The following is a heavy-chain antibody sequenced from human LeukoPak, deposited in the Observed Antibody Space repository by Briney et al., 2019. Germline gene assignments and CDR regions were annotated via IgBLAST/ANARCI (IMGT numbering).Heavy chain of an antibody. CDR1: GFSVSSNS. V-gene: IGHV3-53*01. J-gene: IGHJ6*03. CDR2: IYSRDVT. D-gene: IGHD6-19*01. CDR3: ARVLAAIALRDYHYVDV. Sequence: GGSLRLSCAASGFSVSSNSMSWVRQAPGKGLECVSIIYSRDVTSYADSVKDRFAISRDSDKNTLFLQMDSLRSDDTAVYYCARVLAAIALRDYHYVDVWGKGTTVTVSS.